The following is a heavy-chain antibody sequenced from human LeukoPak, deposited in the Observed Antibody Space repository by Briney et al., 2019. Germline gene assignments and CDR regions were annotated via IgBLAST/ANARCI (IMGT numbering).Heavy chain of an antibody. V-gene: IGHV3-23*01. CDR1: GFTFSSYA. Sequence: GGSLRLSCAASGFTFSSYAMSWVRQAPGKGLEWVSAISGSGGSTYYADSVKGRFTISRDNSKNTLYLQMNSLRAEGTAVYYCAKVLTRSYSVRPYYFDYWGQGTLVTVSS. J-gene: IGHJ4*02. D-gene: IGHD1-26*01. CDR2: ISGSGGST. CDR3: AKVLTRSYSVRPYYFDY.